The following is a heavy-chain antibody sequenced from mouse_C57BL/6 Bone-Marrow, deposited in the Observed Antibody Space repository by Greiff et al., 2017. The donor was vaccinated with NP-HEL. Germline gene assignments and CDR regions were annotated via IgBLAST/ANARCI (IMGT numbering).Heavy chain of an antibody. D-gene: IGHD1-1*01. CDR1: GYTFTSYW. Sequence: VQLQQSGAELVKPGASVKMSCKASGYTFTSYWITWVKQRPGQGLEWIGDIYPGSGSTNYNEKFKSKATLTVDTSSSTAYMQLSSLTSDDSAVYYCARGDYYGSSFYYYAMDYWGQGTSVTVSS. V-gene: IGHV1-55*01. CDR3: ARGDYYGSSFYYYAMDY. CDR2: IYPGSGST. J-gene: IGHJ4*01.